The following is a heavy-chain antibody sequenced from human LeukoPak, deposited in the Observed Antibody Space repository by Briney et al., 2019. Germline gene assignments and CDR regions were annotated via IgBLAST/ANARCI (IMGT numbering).Heavy chain of an antibody. J-gene: IGHJ5*02. V-gene: IGHV3-23*01. CDR3: ARVRYYDHTVGP. CDR2: ISGSGGST. CDR1: GFTFSSYA. D-gene: IGHD3-22*01. Sequence: GGSLRLSCAASGFTFSSYAMSWVRQAPGKGLEWVPAISGSGGSTYYADSVKGRLTISRDNSKNTLYLQMNSLRAEDTAVYYCARVRYYDHTVGPWGQGTLVTVSS.